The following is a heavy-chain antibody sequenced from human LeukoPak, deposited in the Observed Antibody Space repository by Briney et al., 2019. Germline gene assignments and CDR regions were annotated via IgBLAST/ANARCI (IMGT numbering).Heavy chain of an antibody. Sequence: SETLSLTCSVSGDSINSYYWNWIRQPPGKGLAWVGSIFDSGSTNYNPSLKSRVTISVETSKNQFALKLNSVTTVDTAVYYCARGTWGFGYWGQGTLVTVSS. D-gene: IGHD3-16*01. CDR2: IFDSGST. CDR3: ARGTWGFGY. V-gene: IGHV4-59*01. J-gene: IGHJ4*02. CDR1: GDSINSYY.